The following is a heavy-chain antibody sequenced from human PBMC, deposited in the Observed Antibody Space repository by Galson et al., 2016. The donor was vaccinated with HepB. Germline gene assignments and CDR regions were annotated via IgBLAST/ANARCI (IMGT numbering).Heavy chain of an antibody. CDR1: GDSVSSKSAA. V-gene: IGHV6-1*01. Sequence: CAISGDSVSSKSAAWNWIRHSPSRGLEWLGRTYHTSNWYSDYAVSVKSRITINPDTSKNQFSLQLNSVTPEDPAVYYCARGHLVVPFSFYFDYWGQGSLVTGSS. D-gene: IGHD2-15*01. CDR2: TYHTSNWYS. J-gene: IGHJ4*02. CDR3: ARGHLVVPFSFYFDY.